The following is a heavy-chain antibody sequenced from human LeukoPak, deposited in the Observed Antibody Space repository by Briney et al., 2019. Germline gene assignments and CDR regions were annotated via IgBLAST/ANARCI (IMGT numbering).Heavy chain of an antibody. V-gene: IGHV4-39*01. CDR1: GGSISSSSYY. Sequence: PSETLSLTCTVSGGSISSSSYYWGWIRQPPGKGLEWIGSIYYSGSTYYNPSLKSRVTISVDTSKNQFSLKLSSVTAADTAVYYCASARAVRGVNKGPPGRDYWGQGTLVTVSS. CDR3: ASARAVRGVNKGPPGRDY. D-gene: IGHD3-10*01. J-gene: IGHJ4*02. CDR2: IYYSGST.